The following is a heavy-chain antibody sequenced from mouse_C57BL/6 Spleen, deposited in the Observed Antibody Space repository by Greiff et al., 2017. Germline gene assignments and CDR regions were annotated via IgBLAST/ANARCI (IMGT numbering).Heavy chain of an antibody. CDR3: TRGGSSPYYYAMDY. V-gene: IGHV1-5*01. Sequence: VQLQQSGTVLARPGASVKMSCKTSGYTFTSYWMHWVKQRPGQGMEWIGAIYPGNSDTSYNQKFKGKAKMTAVTSASTASMELSSLTNEDSAVHYCTRGGSSPYYYAMDYWGQGTSVTVSS. CDR1: GYTFTSYW. CDR2: IYPGNSDT. D-gene: IGHD1-1*01. J-gene: IGHJ4*01.